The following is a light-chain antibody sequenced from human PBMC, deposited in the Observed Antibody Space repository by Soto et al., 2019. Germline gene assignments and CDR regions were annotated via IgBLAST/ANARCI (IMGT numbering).Light chain of an antibody. Sequence: EIVMTQSPASLSVSPGDGATLSCRASQSVASNVAWYQQKPGQGPRPLIHGAYTRAAGVPARFSGSGSGTDFTLTISSLQSEDFAVYYCQQYHNWPPQYTFGQGTKLQIK. J-gene: IGKJ2*01. V-gene: IGKV3-15*01. CDR3: QQYHNWPPQYT. CDR1: QSVASN. CDR2: GAY.